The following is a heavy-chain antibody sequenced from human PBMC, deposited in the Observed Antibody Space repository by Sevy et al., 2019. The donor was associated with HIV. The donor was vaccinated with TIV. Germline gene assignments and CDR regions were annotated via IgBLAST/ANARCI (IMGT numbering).Heavy chain of an antibody. CDR1: GDSITTNDYF. J-gene: IGHJ3*02. CDR2: LYYSGST. V-gene: IGHV4-30-4*01. CDR3: ARAVGFTRSAFDI. D-gene: IGHD1-26*01. Sequence: SETLSLTCTISGDSITTNDYFWTWIRQSPGKGLEWIGYLYYSGSTAYNPSLKSRVSISTDTTKSHFSLNLNSVTGADTAIDYCARAVGFTRSAFDIWGQGITVTVSS.